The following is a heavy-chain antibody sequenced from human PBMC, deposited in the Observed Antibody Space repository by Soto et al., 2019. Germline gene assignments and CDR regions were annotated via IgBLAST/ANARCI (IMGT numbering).Heavy chain of an antibody. CDR3: AREVEWYCSGGSCPSKFRYYYYYMDV. D-gene: IGHD2-15*01. CDR2: INSDGSST. J-gene: IGHJ6*03. V-gene: IGHV3-74*01. CDR1: GFTFSSYW. Sequence: GGSLRLSCAASGFTFSSYWMHWVRQAPGKGLVWVSRINSDGSSTSYADSVKGRFTISRDNAKNTLYLKMNSLRAEDTAVYYCAREVEWYCSGGSCPSKFRYYYYYMDVWGKGTTVTVSS.